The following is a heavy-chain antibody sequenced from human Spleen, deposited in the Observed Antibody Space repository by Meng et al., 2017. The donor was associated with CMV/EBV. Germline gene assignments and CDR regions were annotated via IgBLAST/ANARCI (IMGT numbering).Heavy chain of an antibody. D-gene: IGHD6-13*01. V-gene: IGHV4-34*01. J-gene: IGHJ5*02. CDR3: ARGFYFGYTLGKNWFDP. CDR2: IYHSGGT. Sequence: GGSLSGHYWSWIRQPPGKGLEWIGEIYHSGGTNYNPSLESRVTISVDTSKNQFSLKLSSVTAADTAVYYCARGFYFGYTLGKNWFDPWGQGTLVTVSS. CDR1: GGSLSGHY.